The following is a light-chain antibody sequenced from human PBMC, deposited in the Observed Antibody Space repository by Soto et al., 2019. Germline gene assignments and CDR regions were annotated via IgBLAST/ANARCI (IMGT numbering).Light chain of an antibody. V-gene: IGLV2-14*01. J-gene: IGLJ2*01. CDR2: EVS. CDR3: SSQTGSATVL. CDR1: SSDVGAYNF. Sequence: QSVLTQPASVSGSPGQSITISCTGTSSDVGAYNFVSWYQQFPGKAPKLMIYEVSNRPSGVSDRFSGSKSGNTASLIISGLQAEDEADYYCSSQTGSATVLFGGGTMLTVL.